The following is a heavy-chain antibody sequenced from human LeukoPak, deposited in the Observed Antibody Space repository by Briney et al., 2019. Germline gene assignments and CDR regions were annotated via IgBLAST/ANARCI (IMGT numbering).Heavy chain of an antibody. J-gene: IGHJ4*02. D-gene: IGHD3-10*01. Sequence: SETLSLTCTVSGGSISSYYWSWIRQPPGKGLEWIGYIYYSGSTNYNPSLKSRVTISVDTSKNQFPLKLSSVTAADTAVYYCARESTFGEFSYWGQGTLVTVSS. CDR1: GGSISSYY. CDR3: ARESTFGEFSY. V-gene: IGHV4-59*01. CDR2: IYYSGST.